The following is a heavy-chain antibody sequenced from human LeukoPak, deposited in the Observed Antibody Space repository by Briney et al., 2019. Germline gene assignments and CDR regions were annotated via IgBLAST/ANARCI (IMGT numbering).Heavy chain of an antibody. CDR1: GYTFTGYY. V-gene: IGHV1-2*04. Sequence: GASVKVSCKASGYTFTGYYMHWVRQAPGQGLEWMGWINPDSGGTNYAQKFQGWVTMTRDTSISTAYMELSRLRSDDTAVYYCTRGGLGGVIGMDAFDIWGQGTMVTVSS. CDR2: INPDSGGT. J-gene: IGHJ3*02. CDR3: TRGGLGGVIGMDAFDI. D-gene: IGHD3-16*02.